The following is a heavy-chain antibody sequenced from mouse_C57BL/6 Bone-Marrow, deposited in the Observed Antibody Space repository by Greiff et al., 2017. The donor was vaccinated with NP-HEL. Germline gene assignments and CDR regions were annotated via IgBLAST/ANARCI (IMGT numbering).Heavy chain of an antibody. CDR2: INPSNGGT. V-gene: IGHV1-53*01. D-gene: IGHD1-1*01. J-gene: IGHJ1*03. Sequence: QVQLQQPGTELVKPGASVKLSCKASGYTFTSYWMHWVKQRPGQGLEWIGNINPSNGGTNYNEKFKSKATLTVDKSSSTAYMQLSSLTSEDSAVYYCARSADYYGSSYRYFDVWGTGTTVTGSS. CDR1: GYTFTSYW. CDR3: ARSADYYGSSYRYFDV.